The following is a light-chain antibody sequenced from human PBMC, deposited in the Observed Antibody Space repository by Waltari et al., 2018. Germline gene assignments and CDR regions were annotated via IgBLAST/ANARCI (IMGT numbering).Light chain of an antibody. CDR1: SSDVGGYNY. V-gene: IGLV2-11*01. J-gene: IGLJ3*02. CDR2: DVS. CDR3: LSYGGSHTWV. Sequence: QSALTQPRSVSGSPGQSVTISCTGTSSDVGGYNYVSWYQQHPGKAPKRMLNDVSQRPSGVPDRFSGSKSGNTASLTISGLQAEDEAEYYCLSYGGSHTWVFGGGTRLTVL.